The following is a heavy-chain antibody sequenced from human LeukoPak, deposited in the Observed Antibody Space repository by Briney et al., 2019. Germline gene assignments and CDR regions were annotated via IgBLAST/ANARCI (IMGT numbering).Heavy chain of an antibody. J-gene: IGHJ4*02. D-gene: IGHD1-26*01. CDR3: ARKVGAVDY. Sequence: PGGSLRLSCAASGFTFSSYAMHWVRQAPGKGLEWVAVISYDGSNKYYADSVKGRFTISRDNSKNTLYLQMNSLRAEDTAVYYCARKVGAVDYWGQGTLVTVSS. CDR2: ISYDGSNK. CDR1: GFTFSSYA. V-gene: IGHV3-30-3*01.